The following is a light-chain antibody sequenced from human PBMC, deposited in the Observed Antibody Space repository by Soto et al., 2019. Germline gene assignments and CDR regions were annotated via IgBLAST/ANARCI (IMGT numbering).Light chain of an antibody. V-gene: IGKV1-9*01. J-gene: IGKJ5*01. CDR2: AAS. CDR1: QGISSY. Sequence: LTQSQVPVSVSQGDRASXSCRASQGISSYLAWYQQKPLKFPKLLIYAASTFQIRVPSRFRCRRSGPDFNLTISSIGPEDFAICYCQQRQYWPLITFGQGTRVEIK. CDR3: QQRQYWPLIT.